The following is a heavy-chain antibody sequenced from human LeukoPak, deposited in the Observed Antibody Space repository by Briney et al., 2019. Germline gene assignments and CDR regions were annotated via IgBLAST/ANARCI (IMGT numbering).Heavy chain of an antibody. Sequence: AGGSLRLSCAASGFIFSNAWMSWVRQAPGKGLEWVGRIRSKSDAGTTDYAAPVKGRFTISRDDSQNTLYLQMNSLKTEDTAVYYCTTVVVVTPSRKDYWGQGTLVTVSS. CDR3: TTVVVVTPSRKDY. D-gene: IGHD4-23*01. CDR2: IRSKSDAGTT. J-gene: IGHJ4*02. V-gene: IGHV3-15*01. CDR1: GFIFSNAW.